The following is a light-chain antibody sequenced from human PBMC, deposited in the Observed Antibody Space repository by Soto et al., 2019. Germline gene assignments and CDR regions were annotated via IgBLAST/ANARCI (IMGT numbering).Light chain of an antibody. CDR1: QSVSSSY. Sequence: EVVLTQSPGTLSLSPGERATLSCTASQSVSSSYLAWYRQKPGQALRLLIYGASSRATGISDRFSGSGSGTDFTLTISRLEPEDFAVYYCQQYGSSPPYTFGQGTKLEIK. J-gene: IGKJ2*01. CDR3: QQYGSSPPYT. V-gene: IGKV3-20*01. CDR2: GAS.